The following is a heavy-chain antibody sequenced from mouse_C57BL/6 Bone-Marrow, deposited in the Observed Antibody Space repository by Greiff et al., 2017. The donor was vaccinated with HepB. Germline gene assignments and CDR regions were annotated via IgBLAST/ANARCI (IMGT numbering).Heavy chain of an antibody. CDR1: GYSFTSYY. V-gene: IGHV1-66*01. CDR3: ATPYYYGSSYVYFDY. Sequence: QVQLQQSGPELVKPGASVKISCKASGYSFTSYYIHWVKQRPGQGLEWIGWIYPGSGNTKYNEKFKGKATLTADTSSSTAYMQLSSLTSEDSAVYYCATPYYYGSSYVYFDYWGQGTTLTVSS. CDR2: IYPGSGNT. J-gene: IGHJ2*01. D-gene: IGHD1-1*01.